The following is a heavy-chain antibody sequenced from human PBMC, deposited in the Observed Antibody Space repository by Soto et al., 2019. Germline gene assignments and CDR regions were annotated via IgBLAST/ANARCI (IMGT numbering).Heavy chain of an antibody. V-gene: IGHV3-21*01. D-gene: IGHD6-6*01. CDR3: ARDDEIAARYDYYYGMDV. J-gene: IGHJ6*02. CDR1: GFTFSSYS. Sequence: GGSLRLSCAASGFTFSSYSMNWVRQAPGKGLEWVSSISSSSSYIYYADSVKGRFTISRDNAKNSLYLQMNSLRAEDTAVYYCARDDEIAARYDYYYGMDVWGQGTTVTVSS. CDR2: ISSSSSYI.